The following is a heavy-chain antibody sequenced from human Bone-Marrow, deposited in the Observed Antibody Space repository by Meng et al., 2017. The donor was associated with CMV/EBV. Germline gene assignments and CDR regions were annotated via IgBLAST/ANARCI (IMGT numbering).Heavy chain of an antibody. CDR1: GYTFTGYF. V-gene: IGHV1-2*02. CDR2: INPNTGAA. D-gene: IGHD2-2*01. Sequence: ASVKVSCKTSGYTFTGYFIYWVRQAPGQGLEWMGGINPNTGAANYAPKFQGRVTITRDTSISTAYMELSRLRSDDTAVYYCARDEGGFVVVPAAMRYYYGMDVWGQGTTVTVSS. J-gene: IGHJ6*02. CDR3: ARDEGGFVVVPAAMRYYYGMDV.